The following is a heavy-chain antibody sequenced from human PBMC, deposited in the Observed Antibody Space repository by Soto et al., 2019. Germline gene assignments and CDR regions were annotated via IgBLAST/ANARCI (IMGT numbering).Heavy chain of an antibody. J-gene: IGHJ6*02. D-gene: IGHD3-10*01. CDR2: IIPIFGTA. CDR1: GGTFSSYA. V-gene: IGHV1-69*06. Sequence: QVQLVQSGAEVKKPGSSVKVSCKASGGTFSSYAISWVRQAPGQGLEWMGGIIPIFGTANYAQKFQGRVTITADKSTSTAYMELSSLRSEDTAVYYCARDPHYYGSALYGMDVWGQGTTVTVSS. CDR3: ARDPHYYGSALYGMDV.